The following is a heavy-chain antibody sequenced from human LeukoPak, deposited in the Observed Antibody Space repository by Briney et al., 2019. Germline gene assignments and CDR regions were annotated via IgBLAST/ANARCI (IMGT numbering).Heavy chain of an antibody. CDR1: GYDFITYG. V-gene: IGHV1-18*01. J-gene: IGHJ4*02. CDR2: INPYHGKT. Sequence: ASVNVSCKASGYDFITYGFSWVRQAPGQGLEWMGWINPYHGKTKYAQKFQDRVTLTTDTSTTTAHMELRRLSSDDTAIYFCARDRISAAVLDYWGPGTLVTVPS. CDR3: ARDRISAAVLDY. D-gene: IGHD6-13*01.